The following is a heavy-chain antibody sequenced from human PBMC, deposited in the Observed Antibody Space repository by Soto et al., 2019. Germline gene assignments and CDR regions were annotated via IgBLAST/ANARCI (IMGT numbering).Heavy chain of an antibody. CDR3: ARDGIVLMVYAIDVYFDY. Sequence: QVQLVESGGGVVQPGRSLRLSCAASGFTFSSYAMHWVRQAPGKGLEWVAVISYDGSNKYYADSVKGRFTISRDNSKNTLYLQMNSLRAEDTAVYYCARDGIVLMVYAIDVYFDYWGQGTLVTVSS. V-gene: IGHV3-30-3*01. J-gene: IGHJ4*02. CDR2: ISYDGSNK. CDR1: GFTFSSYA. D-gene: IGHD2-8*01.